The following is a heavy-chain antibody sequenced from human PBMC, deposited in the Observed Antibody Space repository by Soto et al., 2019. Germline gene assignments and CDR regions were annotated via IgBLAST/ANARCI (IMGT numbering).Heavy chain of an antibody. J-gene: IGHJ4*02. CDR3: ARGGGGDGYNYSDY. Sequence: PSETLSLTCAVYGGSFSGYYWSWIRQPPGKGLEWIGEINHSGSTYYNPSLKSRVTISVDTSKNQFSLKLSSVTAADTAVYYCARGGGGDGYNYSDYWGQGTLVTVSS. V-gene: IGHV4-34*09. D-gene: IGHD5-12*01. CDR2: INHSGST. CDR1: GGSFSGYY.